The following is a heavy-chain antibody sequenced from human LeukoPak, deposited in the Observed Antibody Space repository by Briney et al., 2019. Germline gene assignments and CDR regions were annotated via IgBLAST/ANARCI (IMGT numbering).Heavy chain of an antibody. Sequence: GGSLRLSCAASGFTFSSYAMSWVRQAPGKGLEWVSAISGSGGSTYYADSVKGRFTISRDNSKNTLYLQMNSLRAEDTAVYYCAKDGGQYYYDSSGETDYWGQGTLVTVSS. V-gene: IGHV3-23*01. J-gene: IGHJ4*02. CDR1: GFTFSSYA. CDR2: ISGSGGST. D-gene: IGHD3-22*01. CDR3: AKDGGQYYYDSSGETDY.